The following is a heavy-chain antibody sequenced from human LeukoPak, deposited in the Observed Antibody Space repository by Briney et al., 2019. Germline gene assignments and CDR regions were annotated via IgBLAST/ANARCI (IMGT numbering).Heavy chain of an antibody. CDR2: IYTSGST. V-gene: IGHV4-61*02. CDR1: GGSISSGSYY. Sequence: SETLSLTCTVSGGSISSGSYYWSWIRQPAGKGLEWIGRIYTSGSTNYNPSLKSRVTISVDTSKNQFSLKLSSVTAADTAPYYCVRHSGYYYYYMDVWGKGTTVTISS. J-gene: IGHJ6*03. CDR3: VRHSGYYYYYMDV.